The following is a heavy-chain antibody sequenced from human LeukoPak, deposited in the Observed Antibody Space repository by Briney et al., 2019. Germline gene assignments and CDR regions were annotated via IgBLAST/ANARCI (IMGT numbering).Heavy chain of an antibody. V-gene: IGHV3-30*02. CDR3: AKDRSWGMNSAEY. D-gene: IGHD7-27*01. CDR2: IRYDGSRT. Sequence: QPGGSLRLSCAASGFIFKNFGMYWVRQAPGKGLEWVAFIRYDGSRTYYTDSVKGRFTFSRDNSNNTLYLQMNSLRPEDTAVYFCAKDRSWGMNSAEYWGQGTLVTVSS. CDR1: GFIFKNFG. J-gene: IGHJ4*02.